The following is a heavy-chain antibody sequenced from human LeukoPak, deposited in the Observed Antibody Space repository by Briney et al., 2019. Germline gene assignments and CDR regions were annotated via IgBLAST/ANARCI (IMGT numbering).Heavy chain of an antibody. CDR3: ARSYGGARPLDY. CDR1: GGSISSYY. CDR2: IYYSGST. V-gene: IGHV4-59*01. D-gene: IGHD4-23*01. Sequence: PSETLSLTCTVPGGSISSYYWSWIRQPPGKGLEWIGYIYYSGSTNYNPSLKSRVTISVDTSKNQFSLKLSSVTAADTAVYYCARSYGGARPLDYWGQGTLVTVSS. J-gene: IGHJ4*02.